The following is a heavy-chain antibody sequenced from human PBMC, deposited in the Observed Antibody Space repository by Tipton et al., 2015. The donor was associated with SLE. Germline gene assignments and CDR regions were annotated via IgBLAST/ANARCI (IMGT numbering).Heavy chain of an antibody. CDR1: GGSFSGYY. J-gene: IGHJ4*02. D-gene: IGHD4-17*01. V-gene: IGHV4-34*01. CDR3: ARAGSPRALSHYGDFDY. Sequence: TLSLTCAVYGGSFSGYYLSWIRQPPGKGLEWIGEINHSGSTNYNPSPKSRVTISVDTSKNQFSLKLSSVTAADTAVYYCARAGSPRALSHYGDFDYWGQGTLVTVSS. CDR2: INHSGST.